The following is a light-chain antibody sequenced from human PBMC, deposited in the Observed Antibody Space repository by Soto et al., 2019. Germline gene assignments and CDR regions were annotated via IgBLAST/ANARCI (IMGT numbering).Light chain of an antibody. CDR3: QQYNNWPPDRT. CDR2: GAS. Sequence: EIVMTQSTATLSVSPGERATLSCRASQSVGSNLAWYQLQPGQAPRLLIYGASPRATGIPARFSGSGSGTDFTLTISSLQAENFAIYFCQQYNNWPPDRTFGQGTKVEIK. CDR1: QSVGSN. V-gene: IGKV3-15*01. J-gene: IGKJ1*01.